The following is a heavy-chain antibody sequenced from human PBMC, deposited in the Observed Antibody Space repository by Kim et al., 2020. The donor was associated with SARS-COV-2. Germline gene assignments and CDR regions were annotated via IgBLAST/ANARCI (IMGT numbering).Heavy chain of an antibody. CDR1: GYQFTKYW. V-gene: IGHV5-51*01. CDR2: IYPGDSDT. Sequence: GESLKISCKGSGYQFTKYWIAWVRQMPGKGLEFLGIIYPGDSDTRYSPSFQGQVFISVDKSINTAYLQWHSLRASDSALYYCARVQIENLVKAFDIWGQGTVVTVSS. CDR3: ARVQIENLVKAFDI. D-gene: IGHD2-21*01. J-gene: IGHJ3*02.